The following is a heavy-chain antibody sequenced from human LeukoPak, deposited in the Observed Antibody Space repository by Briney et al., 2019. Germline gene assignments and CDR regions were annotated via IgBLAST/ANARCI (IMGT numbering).Heavy chain of an antibody. V-gene: IGHV4-4*02. CDR3: AGMGKLFGGLVSDI. J-gene: IGHJ3*02. CDR2: IYHNGST. D-gene: IGHD3-10*01. Sequence: PSGTLSLTCAVSGGSISSDYWWTWVRQPPGKGLESIGEIYHNGSTKYNPSLKSRVTISVDKSKNQFSLNLSSVTAADTAVYYCAGMGKLFGGLVSDIWGQGTMVTVSS. CDR1: GGSISSDYW.